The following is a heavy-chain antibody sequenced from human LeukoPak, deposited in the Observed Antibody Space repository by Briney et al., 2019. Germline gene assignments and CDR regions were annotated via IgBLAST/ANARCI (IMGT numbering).Heavy chain of an antibody. CDR2: IYTSGST. Sequence: SETLSLTCTVSGGSISSYYWSWIRQPAGKGLEWIGRIYTSGSTNYNPSLKSRVTMSVDTSKNQFSLKLSSVTAADTAVYYCARDLATLLGHAFDIWGQGTMVTVYS. J-gene: IGHJ3*02. D-gene: IGHD2-15*01. CDR1: GGSISSYY. V-gene: IGHV4-4*07. CDR3: ARDLATLLGHAFDI.